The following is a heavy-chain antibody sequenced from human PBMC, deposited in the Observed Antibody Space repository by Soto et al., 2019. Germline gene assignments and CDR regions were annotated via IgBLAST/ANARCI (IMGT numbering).Heavy chain of an antibody. CDR3: ARLGLTVVTGERNWYFDL. CDR1: GYTFTSYA. Sequence: QVQLVQSGAEVKKPGASVKVSCKASGYTFTSYAMHWVRQAPGQRLEWMGWINAGNGNTKYSQKFQGRVTITRDTSASTAYMELSSLRSEDTAVYYCARLGLTVVTGERNWYFDLWGRGTLVTVSS. J-gene: IGHJ2*01. V-gene: IGHV1-3*01. CDR2: INAGNGNT. D-gene: IGHD2-15*01.